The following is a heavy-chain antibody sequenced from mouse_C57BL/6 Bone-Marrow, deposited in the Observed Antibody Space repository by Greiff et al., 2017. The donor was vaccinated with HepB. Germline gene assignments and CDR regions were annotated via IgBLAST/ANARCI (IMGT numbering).Heavy chain of an antibody. CDR2: ISDGGSYT. Sequence: EVHLVESGGGLVKPGGSLKLSCAASGFTFSSYAMSWVRQTPEKRLEWVATISDGGSYTYYPDNVKGRFTISRDNAKNNLYLQMSHLKSEDTAMYYCARDHYYGSSPMGYWGQGTSVTVSS. CDR3: ARDHYYGSSPMGY. J-gene: IGHJ4*01. V-gene: IGHV5-4*01. D-gene: IGHD1-1*01. CDR1: GFTFSSYA.